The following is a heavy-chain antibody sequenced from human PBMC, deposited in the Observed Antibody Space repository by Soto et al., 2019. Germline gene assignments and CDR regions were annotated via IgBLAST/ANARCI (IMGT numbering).Heavy chain of an antibody. Sequence: GASVKVSYKASGYTFTGYYLHWVRQAPGQGLEWMGWINPNSGGTNYAQKFQGRVTMTRDTSISTAYMELSRLRSDDTALYYCARHTPRIAAAGPKGWFDPWGQGTLVTVSS. CDR1: GYTFTGYY. V-gene: IGHV1-2*02. J-gene: IGHJ5*02. CDR2: INPNSGGT. CDR3: ARHTPRIAAAGPKGWFDP. D-gene: IGHD6-13*01.